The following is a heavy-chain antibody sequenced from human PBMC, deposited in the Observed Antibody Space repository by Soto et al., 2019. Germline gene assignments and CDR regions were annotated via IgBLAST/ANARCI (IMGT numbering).Heavy chain of an antibody. V-gene: IGHV1-46*01. Sequence: ASVKVSCKASGYTFTTYYMHWVRQAPGQGLEWMGIINPSGGSTRYAQKFQGRVTMTRDTSTSTVYTELSSLKSEDTAVYYCARGLIYDSSGYYFDYWGQGTLVTVSS. CDR3: ARGLIYDSSGYYFDY. CDR2: INPSGGST. CDR1: GYTFTTYY. J-gene: IGHJ4*02. D-gene: IGHD3-22*01.